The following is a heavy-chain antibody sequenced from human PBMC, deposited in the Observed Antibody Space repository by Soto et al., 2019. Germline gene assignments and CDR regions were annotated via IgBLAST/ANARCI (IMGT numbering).Heavy chain of an antibody. J-gene: IGHJ6*02. CDR1: CGSFIGYY. D-gene: IGHD5-18*01. V-gene: IGHV4-34*01. CDR2: INHSGST. Sequence: SETLSLTCAFYCGSFIGYYWSWIRQPPGKGLEWIGEINHSGSTNYNPSLKSRVTISVDTSKNQFSLKLSSVTAADTAVYYGARGLRGYSYGYYYYGMDVWGQGTTVTVS. CDR3: ARGLRGYSYGYYYYGMDV.